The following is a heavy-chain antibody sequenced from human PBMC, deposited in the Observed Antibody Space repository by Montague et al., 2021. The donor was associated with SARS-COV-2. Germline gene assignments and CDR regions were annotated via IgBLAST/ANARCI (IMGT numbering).Heavy chain of an antibody. D-gene: IGHD2-15*01. J-gene: IGHJ3*02. Sequence: SLRLSCAASGFTFSSYEMNWVRQAPGKGLEWVSYISSSGSTIYYXDSVKGRFTISRDNAKNSLYLQMNSQRAEDTAVYYCASEQYCSGGSCFYDAFDIWGQGTMVTVSS. CDR1: GFTFSSYE. V-gene: IGHV3-48*03. CDR2: ISSSGSTI. CDR3: ASEQYCSGGSCFYDAFDI.